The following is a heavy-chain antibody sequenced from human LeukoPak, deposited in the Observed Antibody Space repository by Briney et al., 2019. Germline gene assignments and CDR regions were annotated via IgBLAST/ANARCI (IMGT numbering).Heavy chain of an antibody. CDR2: IYYSGST. V-gene: IGHV4-59*01. J-gene: IGHJ4*02. CDR1: GVSISSYY. CDR3: ARIYYDFWSGYSAAPYYFDY. D-gene: IGHD3-3*01. Sequence: SETLSLTCTVSGVSISSYYWSWIRQPPGKGLEWIGYIYYSGSTNYNPSLKSRVTISVDTSKNPFSLKLSSVTAADTAVYYCARIYYDFWSGYSAAPYYFDYWGQGTLVTVSS.